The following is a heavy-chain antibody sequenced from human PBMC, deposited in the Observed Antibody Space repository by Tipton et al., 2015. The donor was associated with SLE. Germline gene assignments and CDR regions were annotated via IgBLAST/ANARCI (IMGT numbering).Heavy chain of an antibody. CDR2: IHDSGST. J-gene: IGHJ3*02. Sequence: TLSLTCTVSGGSISSYYWSWIRQPPGKGLEWIGQIHDSGSTNYNPSLKSRVTISVDTSKNQFSLKLTSVTAADTAVYYCARDRDGDFGDAFDIWGQGSMVTVSS. CDR1: GGSISSYY. V-gene: IGHV4-59*01. CDR3: ARDRDGDFGDAFDI. D-gene: IGHD4-17*01.